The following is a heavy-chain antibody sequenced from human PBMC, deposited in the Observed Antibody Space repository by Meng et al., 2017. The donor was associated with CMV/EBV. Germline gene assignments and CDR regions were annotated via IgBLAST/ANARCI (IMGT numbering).Heavy chain of an antibody. J-gene: IGHJ4*02. CDR2: ISSNGSNT. Sequence: GESLKISCAASGFTFRNYAMHWVRQVPGKGLQYVSAISSNGSNTYYADSVKGRFTISRDNSKNTLYLQMGSLRAEDMAVYYCARDRSGDGVHFDYWGRGTLVTVSS. CDR1: GFTFRNYA. CDR3: ARDRSGDGVHFDY. V-gene: IGHV3-64*02. D-gene: IGHD3-3*01.